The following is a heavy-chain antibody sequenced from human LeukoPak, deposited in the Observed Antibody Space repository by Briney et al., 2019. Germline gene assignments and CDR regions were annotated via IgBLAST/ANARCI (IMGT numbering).Heavy chain of an antibody. D-gene: IGHD3-10*01. CDR2: IWYDGSNQ. CDR1: GFTFSSYV. J-gene: IGHJ4*02. V-gene: IGHV3-33*01. Sequence: PGGSLRLSCAASGFTFSSYVMHWVRQAPGKGLEWVAVIWYDGSNQIYADSVKGRFTISRDNSKNTLYLQMNSLRAEDTAVYYCAREAKEYYHGSGLDYWGQGTLVTVSS. CDR3: AREAKEYYHGSGLDY.